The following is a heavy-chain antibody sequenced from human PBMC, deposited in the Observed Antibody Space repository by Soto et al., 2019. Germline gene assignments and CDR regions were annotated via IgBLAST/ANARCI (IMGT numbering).Heavy chain of an antibody. CDR1: GGTFSSYA. CDR3: GRVDITGTTRKAYYFDY. V-gene: IGHV1-69*12. CDR2: IIPIFGTA. Sequence: QVQLVQSGAEVKKPGSSVKVSCKASGGTFSSYAITWVRQAPGQGLEWMGGIIPIFGTANYAQKFQGRVSITADESTNTAYMELSSLRSEDTAVYYCGRVDITGTTRKAYYFDYGGQGTLVTVSS. J-gene: IGHJ4*02. D-gene: IGHD1-7*01.